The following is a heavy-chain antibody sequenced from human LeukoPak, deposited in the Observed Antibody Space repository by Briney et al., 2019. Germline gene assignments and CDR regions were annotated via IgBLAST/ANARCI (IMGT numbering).Heavy chain of an antibody. CDR2: ISHDGSNK. J-gene: IGHJ4*02. V-gene: IGHV3-30*18. D-gene: IGHD3-10*01. CDR3: AKSSRGSGSYYIPPGDC. CDR1: GFTFSSYG. Sequence: GGSLRLSCAASGFTFSSYGMHWVRQAPGKGLEWVAVISHDGSNKYYADSVKGRFTISRDYSRSTLFLQMNSLRAEDTALYYCAKSSRGSGSYYIPPGDCWGQGTLVTVSS.